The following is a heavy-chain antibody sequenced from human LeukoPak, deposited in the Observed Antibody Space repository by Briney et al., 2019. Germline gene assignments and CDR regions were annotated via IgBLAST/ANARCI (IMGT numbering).Heavy chain of an antibody. Sequence: GGSLRLSCAASGFTVSSNYMSWVRQAPGKGLEWVSVIYSGGSTYYADSVKGRFTISRDNSKNTLYLQMNSLRAEDTAVYYCANLNAPYWGNFDYWGQGTLVTVSS. CDR2: IYSGGST. CDR1: GFTVSSNY. D-gene: IGHD3-16*01. V-gene: IGHV3-53*01. CDR3: ANLNAPYWGNFDY. J-gene: IGHJ4*02.